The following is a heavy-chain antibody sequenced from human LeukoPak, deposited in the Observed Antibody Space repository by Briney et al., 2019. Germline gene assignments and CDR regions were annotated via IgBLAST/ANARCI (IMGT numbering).Heavy chain of an antibody. J-gene: IGHJ4*02. Sequence: GGSLRLSCAASGFTFSSFEMNWVRQAPGKGLEWVTVISYDGSDKYYADSVKGRFTISRDNSKNTVYLHMNSLRPEDTAVYLCARDPKRYCSGVSCYLDYWGQGTLVTVSS. CDR1: GFTFSSFE. CDR2: ISYDGSDK. V-gene: IGHV3-30-3*01. CDR3: ARDPKRYCSGVSCYLDY. D-gene: IGHD2-15*01.